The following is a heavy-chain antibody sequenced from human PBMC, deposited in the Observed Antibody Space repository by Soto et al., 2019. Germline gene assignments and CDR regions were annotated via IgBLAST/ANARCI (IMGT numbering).Heavy chain of an antibody. D-gene: IGHD4-17*01. CDR1: GFTFSSYA. J-gene: IGHJ4*02. CDR2: INYSGDRT. V-gene: IGHV3-23*01. Sequence: PGGSLRLSCAASGFTFSSYAMNWVRQAPGKGLEWVSVINYSGDRTNYADSVRGRFTISRDNSKNTLYLQMNSLRAEDTAIYFCAKDAHYDGATGIFDYWGQGTLVTVSS. CDR3: AKDAHYDGATGIFDY.